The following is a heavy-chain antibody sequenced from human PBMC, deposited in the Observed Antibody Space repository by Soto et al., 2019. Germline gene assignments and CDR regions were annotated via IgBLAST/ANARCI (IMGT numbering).Heavy chain of an antibody. J-gene: IGHJ4*02. CDR1: GITFSSYH. D-gene: IGHD2-21*01. CDR2: ISSSGATI. CDR3: ETLVGH. Sequence: GGSLRLSCVGSGITFSSYHMNWVRQAPGKGLEWVSYISSSGATIYYADSVKGRFTISRDNAKNSLYLQMNSLRDEDTAVYYCETLVGHWGQGTLVTVSS. V-gene: IGHV3-48*02.